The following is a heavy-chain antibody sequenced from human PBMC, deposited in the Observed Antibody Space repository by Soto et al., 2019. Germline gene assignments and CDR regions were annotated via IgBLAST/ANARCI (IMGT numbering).Heavy chain of an antibody. Sequence: PGGSLRLSCAASGFTFSSYAMSWVRQAPGKGLEWVSAISGSGGSTYYADSVKGRFTISRDNSKNTLYLQMNSLRAEDTAVYYCAKDRQGIAAAGIDCFDYWGQGTLVTVSS. CDR2: ISGSGGST. V-gene: IGHV3-23*01. D-gene: IGHD6-13*01. J-gene: IGHJ4*02. CDR3: AKDRQGIAAAGIDCFDY. CDR1: GFTFSSYA.